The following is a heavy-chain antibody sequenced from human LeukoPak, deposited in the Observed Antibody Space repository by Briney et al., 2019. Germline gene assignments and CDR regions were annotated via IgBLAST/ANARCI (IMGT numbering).Heavy chain of an antibody. V-gene: IGHV3-48*02. J-gene: IGHJ4*02. CDR3: ARVENSGYYRVYDY. Sequence: GGSLRLSCAASGFTFSSYSMNWVRQAPGKGLEWVSYISSSSSTIYYADSVQGRFTISRDNAKNSLYLQMNGLRDEDTAVYYCARVENSGYYRVYDYWGQGTLVTVSS. CDR1: GFTFSSYS. CDR2: ISSSSSTI. D-gene: IGHD3-22*01.